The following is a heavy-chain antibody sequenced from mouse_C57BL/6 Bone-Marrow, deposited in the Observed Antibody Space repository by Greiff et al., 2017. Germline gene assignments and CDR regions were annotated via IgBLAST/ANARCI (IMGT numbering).Heavy chain of an antibody. D-gene: IGHD1-1*01. V-gene: IGHV1-69*01. J-gene: IGHJ2*01. CDR2: IDPSDSYT. Sequence: QVQLQQSGAELVMPGASVKLSCKASGYTFTSYWMHWVKQRPGQGLEWIGEIDPSDSYTNYNQKFKGKSTLTVDKSSSTAYMQLSSLTSEDSAVYYCARSVLRLFDYWGQGTTLTVSS. CDR1: GYTFTSYW. CDR3: ARSVLRLFDY.